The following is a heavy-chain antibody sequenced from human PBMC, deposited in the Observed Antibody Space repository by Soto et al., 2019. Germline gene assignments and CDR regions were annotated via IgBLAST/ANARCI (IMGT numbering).Heavy chain of an antibody. CDR2: ISAYNGNT. Sequence: ASVKVSCKASGYTFTSYGISWVRQAPGQGLEWMGWISAYNGNTNYAQKLQGRVTMTTDTSTSTAYMELRSLRSDDTAVYYCAREHCSGGSCYSRTSGLNYNDAFDIWGQGTMVTVS. V-gene: IGHV1-18*01. J-gene: IGHJ3*02. CDR3: AREHCSGGSCYSRTSGLNYNDAFDI. CDR1: GYTFTSYG. D-gene: IGHD2-15*01.